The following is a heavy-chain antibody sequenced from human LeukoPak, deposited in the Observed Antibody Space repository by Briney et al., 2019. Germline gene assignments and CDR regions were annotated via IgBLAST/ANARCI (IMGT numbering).Heavy chain of an antibody. CDR2: ISSSSSYI. D-gene: IGHD3-10*01. V-gene: IGHV3-21*01. CDR1: GFTFSSYA. Sequence: GGSLRPSCAASGFTFSSYAMSWVRQAPGKGLEWVSSISSSSSYIYYADSVKGRFTISRDNAKNSLYLQMNSLRAEDMAVYYCAREVTMVRGGIDWFDPWGQGTLVTVSS. J-gene: IGHJ5*02. CDR3: AREVTMVRGGIDWFDP.